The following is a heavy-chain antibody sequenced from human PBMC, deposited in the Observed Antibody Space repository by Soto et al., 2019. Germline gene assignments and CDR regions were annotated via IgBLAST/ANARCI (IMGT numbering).Heavy chain of an antibody. CDR1: GFTFSSYA. V-gene: IGHV3-23*01. J-gene: IGHJ4*02. D-gene: IGHD3-16*01. CDR2: ISGSGGST. CDR3: ARDEKLVTPLGAC. Sequence: PGGSLRLSCAASGFTFSSYAMSWVRQAPGKGLEWVAAISGSGGSTYYADSVKGRFTISRDNAKNTLYLQLNSLRAEDTAVYYCARDEKLVTPLGACWGQGTLVTVSS.